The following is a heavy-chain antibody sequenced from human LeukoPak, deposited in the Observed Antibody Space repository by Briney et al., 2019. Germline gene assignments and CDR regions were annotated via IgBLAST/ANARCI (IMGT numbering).Heavy chain of an antibody. J-gene: IGHJ4*02. CDR2: IYPGDSDT. D-gene: IGHD2-21*02. CDR1: GYNFSSYW. V-gene: IGHV5-51*01. CDR3: ARRAYCGGDCYLNY. Sequence: GESLKISCKGSGYNFSSYWIGWVRQMPGKGLEWMGMIYPGDSDTRYSPSFQGQVTISADKSISTAYLQWSSLKASDTAMYYCARRAYCGGDCYLNYWGQGTLVTVSS.